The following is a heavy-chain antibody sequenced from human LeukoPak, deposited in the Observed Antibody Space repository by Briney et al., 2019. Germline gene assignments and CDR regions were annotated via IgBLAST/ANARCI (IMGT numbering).Heavy chain of an antibody. J-gene: IGHJ3*02. Sequence: GGSLRLSCAASGFTFSSYAMSWVRQAPGKGLEWVSAISGSGGSTYYADSVKGRFTISRDNSKNTLYLQMNSLRAEDTAVSYFSISGDLAAFDIWGQGTMVTVSS. CDR1: GFTFSSYA. CDR2: ISGSGGST. V-gene: IGHV3-23*01. CDR3: SISGDLAAFDI. D-gene: IGHD2-15*01.